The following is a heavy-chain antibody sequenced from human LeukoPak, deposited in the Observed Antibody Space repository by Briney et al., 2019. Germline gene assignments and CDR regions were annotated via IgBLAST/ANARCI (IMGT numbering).Heavy chain of an antibody. J-gene: IGHJ4*02. CDR3: ARDQAFYSSGWFYFDY. CDR1: GYTFTSYG. Sequence: ASVKVSCKASGYTFTSYGISWVRQAPGQGLEWMGWINPNSGGTNYAQKFQGWVTMTRDTSISTAYMELSRLRSDDTAVYYCARDQAFYSSGWFYFDYWAREPWSPSPQ. CDR2: INPNSGGT. D-gene: IGHD6-19*01. V-gene: IGHV1-2*04.